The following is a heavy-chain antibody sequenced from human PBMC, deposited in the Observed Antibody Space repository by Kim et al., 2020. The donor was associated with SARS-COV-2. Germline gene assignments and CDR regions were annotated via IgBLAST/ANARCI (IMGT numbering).Heavy chain of an antibody. Sequence: KYSPSFQGHVTLSADKSISTAYLQWSSLKASDTAMFYCARGKPYSASSYTYWGQGTLVTVSS. CDR3: ARGKPYSASSYTY. V-gene: IGHV5-10-1*01. D-gene: IGHD6-6*01. J-gene: IGHJ4*02.